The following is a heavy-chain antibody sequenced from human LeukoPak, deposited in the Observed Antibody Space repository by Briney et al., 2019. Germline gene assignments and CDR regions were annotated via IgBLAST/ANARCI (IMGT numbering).Heavy chain of an antibody. Sequence: PGGSLRLSCAASGFTFSSYAMSWVRQAPGKGLEWVSSISGSDGSTYYADSAKGRFTISRDNSKNTVYLEMNSLRADDRAVYYCAKDRGYSSGFDYWGQGTLVTVSS. CDR2: ISGSDGST. D-gene: IGHD2-15*01. CDR3: AKDRGYSSGFDY. V-gene: IGHV3-23*01. CDR1: GFTFSSYA. J-gene: IGHJ4*02.